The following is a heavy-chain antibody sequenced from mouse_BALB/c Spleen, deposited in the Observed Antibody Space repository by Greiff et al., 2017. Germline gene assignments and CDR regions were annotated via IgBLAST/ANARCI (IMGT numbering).Heavy chain of an antibody. CDR2: IDPSDSET. D-gene: IGHD1-1*01. V-gene: IGHV1-74*01. CDR3: AKYYYGSSLDD. J-gene: IGHJ2*01. Sequence: VQLQQSGPQLVRPGASVKISCKASGYSFTSYWMHWVKQRPGQGLEWIGMIDPSDSETRLNQKFKDKATLTVDKSSSTAYMQLSSPTSEDSAVYYCAKYYYGSSLDDWGQGTTLTVSS. CDR1: GYSFTSYW.